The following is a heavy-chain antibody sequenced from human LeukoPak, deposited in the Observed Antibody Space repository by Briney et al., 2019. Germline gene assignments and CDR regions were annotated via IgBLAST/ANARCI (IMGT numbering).Heavy chain of an antibody. V-gene: IGHV3-30-3*01. CDR1: GFTFSSYA. D-gene: IGHD5-18*01. Sequence: GGSLRLSCAASGFTFSSYAMHWVRQAPGKGLEWVAVISYDGSNKYYADSVKGRFTISRDNSKNTLYLQMNSLRAEDTAVYYCARDRRVTQYYYYGMDVWGKGTTVTVSS. CDR2: ISYDGSNK. CDR3: ARDRRVTQYYYYGMDV. J-gene: IGHJ6*04.